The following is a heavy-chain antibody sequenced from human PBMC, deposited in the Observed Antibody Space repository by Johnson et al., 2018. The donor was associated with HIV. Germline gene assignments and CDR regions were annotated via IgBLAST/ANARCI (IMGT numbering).Heavy chain of an antibody. V-gene: IGHV3-30-3*01. CDR2: ISYDGSNK. J-gene: IGHJ3*01. Sequence: QVQLVESGGGVVQPGRSLRLSCAASGFTFSSYAMHWVRQAPGKGLEWVAVISYDGSNKYYADSVKGRFTISRDNSKNTLYLQMNSLRAEDTAVYYCARDPDWGQGTMVTFSS. CDR1: GFTFSSYA. CDR3: ARDPD.